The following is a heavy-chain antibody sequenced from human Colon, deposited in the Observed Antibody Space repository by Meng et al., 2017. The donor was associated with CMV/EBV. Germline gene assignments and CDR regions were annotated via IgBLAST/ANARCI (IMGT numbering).Heavy chain of an antibody. CDR1: VFSLSTSGER. CDR3: ARRRGALLGPFDP. V-gene: IGHV2-5*01. D-gene: IGHD1-26*01. J-gene: IGHJ5*02. CDR2: IYWNDDK. Sequence: SVFSLSTSGERVGWIPQPPGKALEWLALIYWNDDKRYSPSLKRRLTITKDTSKTQVVLTMTNMDPVDTATYYCARRRGALLGPFDPWGQGTLVTVSS.